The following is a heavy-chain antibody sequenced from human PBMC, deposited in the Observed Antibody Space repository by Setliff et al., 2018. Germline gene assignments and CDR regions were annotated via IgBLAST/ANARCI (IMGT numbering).Heavy chain of an antibody. Sequence: SETLSLTCTVSGGSISNYYYNWIRQPAGKGLEWIGRIYASGNTNYSPSFKSRVTISVDTSNNQFSLKLDFVTAADTAVYYCARGAYASGSSSFDYWSQGTLVTVSS. CDR2: IYASGNT. D-gene: IGHD3-10*01. V-gene: IGHV4-4*07. J-gene: IGHJ4*02. CDR3: ARGAYASGSSSFDY. CDR1: GGSISNYY.